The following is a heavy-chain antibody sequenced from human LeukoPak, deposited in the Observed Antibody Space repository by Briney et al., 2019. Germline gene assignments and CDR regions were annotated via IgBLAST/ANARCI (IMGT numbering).Heavy chain of an antibody. D-gene: IGHD2-2*01. CDR2: SNAGNGNT. Sequence: ASVKVSCNASGYTFTSYAMHWVRQAPGQRLEWMGWSNAGNGNTKYSQEFQGRVTITRDTSASTAYMELSSLRSEDMAVYYCARLSARSSRIVVVPAAMKLYYYYYGMDVWGQGTTVTVSS. CDR3: ARLSARSSRIVVVPAAMKLYYYYYGMDV. V-gene: IGHV1-3*02. CDR1: GYTFTSYA. J-gene: IGHJ6*02.